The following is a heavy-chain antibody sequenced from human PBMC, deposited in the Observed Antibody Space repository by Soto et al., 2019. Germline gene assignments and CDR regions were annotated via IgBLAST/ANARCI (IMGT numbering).Heavy chain of an antibody. CDR2: MNPNSGNT. J-gene: IGHJ6*03. CDR3: ALLHVNDFRHHMDV. D-gene: IGHD2-21*02. V-gene: IGHV1-8*01. Sequence: ASVKVSCKASGYTFTSYDINWVRQATGQGLEWMGWMNPNSGNTGYAQKFQGRVTMTRNTSISTAYMELSSLRSEDTAVYYCALLHVNDFRHHMDVWGKGTTVTVSS. CDR1: GYTFTSYD.